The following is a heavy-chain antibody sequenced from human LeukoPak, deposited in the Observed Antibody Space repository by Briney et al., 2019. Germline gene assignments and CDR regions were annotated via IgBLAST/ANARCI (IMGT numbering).Heavy chain of an antibody. V-gene: IGHV4-28*01. Sequence: SETLSLTCAVSGYSITSSSWWGWIRQPPGKGLEWIGYIYHSGTTYYNPSLQSRVTMSVDTSKNQFSLKLNSVTAADTAVYYCARHYGPWGQGTLVTVSS. D-gene: IGHD3-16*01. CDR2: IYHSGTT. J-gene: IGHJ5*02. CDR1: GYSITSSSW. CDR3: ARHYGP.